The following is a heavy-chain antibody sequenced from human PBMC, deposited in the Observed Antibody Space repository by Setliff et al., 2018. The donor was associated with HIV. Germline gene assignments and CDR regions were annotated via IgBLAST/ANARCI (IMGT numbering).Heavy chain of an antibody. D-gene: IGHD3-10*01. J-gene: IGHJ4*02. CDR2: IYYSGVT. CDR1: GGSISSYY. V-gene: IGHV4-59*01. CDR3: ARDTSGGY. Sequence: SETLSLTCTVSGGSISSYYWNWIRQPPGKGLEWIGYIYYSGVTNYNPSLKSRVTISLDTSKNQFSLKLTSVTAADTAVYYCARDTSGGYWGQGTLVTVS.